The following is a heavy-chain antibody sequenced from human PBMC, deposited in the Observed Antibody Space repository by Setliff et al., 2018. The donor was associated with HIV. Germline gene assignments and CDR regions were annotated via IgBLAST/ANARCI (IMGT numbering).Heavy chain of an antibody. CDR2: ISGSGGST. CDR1: GFTFSSYA. Sequence: GGSLRLSCAASGFTFSSYAMSWVRQAPGKGLEWVSAISGSGGSTYYADSVRGRFTISRDNSKNTLYLQMNSLRAEDTAVYYCARGAYGSGSYYNFDYWGQGTLVTVSS. J-gene: IGHJ4*02. V-gene: IGHV3-23*01. D-gene: IGHD3-10*01. CDR3: ARGAYGSGSYYNFDY.